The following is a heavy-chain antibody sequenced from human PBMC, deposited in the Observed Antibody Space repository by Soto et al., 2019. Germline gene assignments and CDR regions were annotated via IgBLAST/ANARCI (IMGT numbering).Heavy chain of an antibody. CDR2: INPSGGST. D-gene: IGHD3-3*01. V-gene: IGHV1-46*03. J-gene: IGHJ6*03. CDR1: GYTFTSYY. Sequence: QVQLVQSGAEVKKPGASVKVSCKASGYTFTSYYMHWVRQAPGQGLEWMGIINPSGGSTSYAQKFQGRVTMTRDTSTSTVYMELSSLRSEDTAVYYCARDSRRRDYDFWSGLSWGVSYMDVWGKGTTVTVSS. CDR3: ARDSRRRDYDFWSGLSWGVSYMDV.